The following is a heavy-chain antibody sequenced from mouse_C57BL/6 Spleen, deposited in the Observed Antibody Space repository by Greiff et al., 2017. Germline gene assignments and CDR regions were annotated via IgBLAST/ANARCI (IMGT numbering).Heavy chain of an antibody. J-gene: IGHJ4*01. V-gene: IGHV1-52*01. CDR2: IDPSDSET. CDR1: GYTFTSYW. Sequence: QVQLKQPGAELVRPGSSVKLSCKASGYTFTSYWMHWVKQRPIQGLEWIGNIDPSDSETHYNQKFKDKATLTVDKSSSTAYMQLSSLTSEDSAVYYCARERGYDYPYAMDYWGQGTSVTVSS. CDR3: ARERGYDYPYAMDY. D-gene: IGHD2-4*01.